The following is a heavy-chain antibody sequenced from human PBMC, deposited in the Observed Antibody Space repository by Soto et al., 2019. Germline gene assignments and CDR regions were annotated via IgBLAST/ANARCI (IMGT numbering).Heavy chain of an antibody. J-gene: IGHJ4*02. CDR2: INPNSGGT. V-gene: IGHV1-2*02. CDR3: AKAYYDSRGYYTGDC. Sequence: ASVKVSCKASGYTFTGYYMHWVRQAAGQGREWMGWINPNSGGTNYAQKFQGRVTMTRDTSISTAYMELSRLRSDDTAVYYCAKAYYDSRGYYTGDCWGQGTLVTVSS. CDR1: GYTFTGYY. D-gene: IGHD3-22*01.